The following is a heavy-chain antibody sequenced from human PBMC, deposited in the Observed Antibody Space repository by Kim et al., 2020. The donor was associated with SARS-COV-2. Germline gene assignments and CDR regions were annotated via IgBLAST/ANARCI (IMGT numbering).Heavy chain of an antibody. D-gene: IGHD3-16*01. J-gene: IGHJ6*02. CDR3: ARVGGGLYYYYGMDV. CDR2: IYYSGST. CDR1: GGSISSYY. V-gene: IGHV4-59*13. Sequence: SETLSLTCTVSGGSISSYYWSWIRQPPGKGLEWIGYIYYSGSTNYNPSLKSRVTISVDTPKNQFSLKLSSVTAADTAVYYCARVGGGLYYYYGMDVWGQGTTVTVSS.